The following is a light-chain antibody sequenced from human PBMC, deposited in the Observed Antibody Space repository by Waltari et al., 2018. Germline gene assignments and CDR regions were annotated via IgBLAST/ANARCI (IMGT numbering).Light chain of an antibody. V-gene: IGLV4-69*01. CDR1: SGHSSHV. Sequence: QLVLTQSPSASASLGASVKLTCTLSSGHSSHVIARLQQQPEKGPRYLRKVNSDGSHSKGDEIPDRFSGSSSGTERYLTISSLQSEDEADYYCQTGGHGTWVFGGGTKLTVL. J-gene: IGLJ3*02. CDR2: VNSDGSH. CDR3: QTGGHGTWV.